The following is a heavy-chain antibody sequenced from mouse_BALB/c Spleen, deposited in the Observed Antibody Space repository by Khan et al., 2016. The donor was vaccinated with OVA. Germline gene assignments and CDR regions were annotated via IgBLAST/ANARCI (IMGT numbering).Heavy chain of an antibody. CDR1: AYSITSGYF. D-gene: IGHD3-1*01. CDR3: ARGGSSGPAWFAY. CDR2: IRYDGNS. J-gene: IGHJ3*01. Sequence: EVQLQESGPGLVKPSQSLSLSCSVTAYSITSGYFWNWIRQFPGNKLEWMGYIRYDGNSNYNPSLKNRISITRDTSRNQFFLKLISVTPVDTATYFCARGGSSGPAWFAYWGQGTLVTVSA. V-gene: IGHV3-6*02.